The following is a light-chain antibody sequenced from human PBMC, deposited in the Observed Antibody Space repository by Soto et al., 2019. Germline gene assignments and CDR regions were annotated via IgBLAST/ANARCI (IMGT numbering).Light chain of an antibody. CDR3: MQALQAPYT. CDR2: LGS. J-gene: IGKJ2*01. CDR1: QSLLHSNGYNY. Sequence: DIVMTQSPLSLPVTPGEPASFSCRSSQSLLHSNGYNYLDWYLQKPGQSPQLLIYLGSNRASGVPDRFSGSGSGTDFTLKICRLEDEDVGIYYCMQALQAPYTFGQGTRLEIK. V-gene: IGKV2-28*01.